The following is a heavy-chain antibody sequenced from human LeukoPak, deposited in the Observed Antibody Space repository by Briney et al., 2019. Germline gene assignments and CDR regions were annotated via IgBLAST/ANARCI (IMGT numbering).Heavy chain of an antibody. J-gene: IGHJ5*02. CDR2: ISAYNGNT. CDR3: ARRIRGYSYRHNWFDP. D-gene: IGHD5-18*01. CDR1: GYTFTSYG. Sequence: ASVKVSCKASGYTFTSYGISWVRQAPGQGLEWMGWISAYNGNTNYAQKLQGRVTMTTDTSTSTAYMELRSLRSDDTAVYYCARRIRGYSYRHNWFDPWGQGTLVTVSS. V-gene: IGHV1-18*01.